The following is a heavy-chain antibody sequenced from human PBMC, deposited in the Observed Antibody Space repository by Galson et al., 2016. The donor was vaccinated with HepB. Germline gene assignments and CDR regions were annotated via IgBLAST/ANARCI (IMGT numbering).Heavy chain of an antibody. Sequence: SVKVSCKVSGYTLSELSLHWVRQAPGKGLEWMGSFDPEDGETIYAHKFQGRVIMTEDTSTDTAYMELHSLSSEDTTLYYCTTGDRGCLTTNCLFDYWGQGTLVTVSS. CDR3: TTGDRGCLTTNCLFDY. CDR2: FDPEDGET. V-gene: IGHV1-24*01. CDR1: GYTLSELS. J-gene: IGHJ4*02. D-gene: IGHD2-2*01.